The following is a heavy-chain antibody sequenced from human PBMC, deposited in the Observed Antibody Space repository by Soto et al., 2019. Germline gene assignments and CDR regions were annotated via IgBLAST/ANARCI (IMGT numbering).Heavy chain of an antibody. J-gene: IGHJ6*03. CDR1: GFTFSDYY. V-gene: IGHV3-11*01. Sequence: QVQLVESGGGLVKPGGSLRLSCAASGFTFSDYYMSWIRQAPGEGLEWVSYISSSGSTRYYADSVKGRFTISRDNANSSLYLQMDSLRAEDTAVYFCARVHPPGYCSGTSCSSDPQYYYYFDMDVWGKGTTVTVSS. D-gene: IGHD2-2*01. CDR2: ISSSGSTR. CDR3: ARVHPPGYCSGTSCSSDPQYYYYFDMDV.